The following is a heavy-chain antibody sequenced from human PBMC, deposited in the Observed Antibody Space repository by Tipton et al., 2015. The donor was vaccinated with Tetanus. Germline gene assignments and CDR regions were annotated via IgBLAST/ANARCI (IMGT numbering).Heavy chain of an antibody. CDR2: IYQNGDA. CDR1: GGSISSFY. Sequence: TLSLTCTVSGGSISSFYWYWIRQPPGKGLEWIAYIYQNGDANYNPSLQSRVTISVDTSKNQFSLQLAFGTAADTAIYYCARERIEAFYYHGLDVWGPGTTVTVSS. D-gene: IGHD2-21*01. J-gene: IGHJ6*02. V-gene: IGHV4-59*01. CDR3: ARERIEAFYYHGLDV.